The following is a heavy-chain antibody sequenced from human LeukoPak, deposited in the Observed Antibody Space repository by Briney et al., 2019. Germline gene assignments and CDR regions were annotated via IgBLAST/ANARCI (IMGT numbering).Heavy chain of an antibody. CDR2: IRSKANSYAT. Sequence: GGSLRLSCAASGFTFSGSAMHWVRQASGKGLEWVGRIRSKANSYATAYGVSVEDRFTISRDDSKNTAYLQMNSLKTEDTAVYYCARGRGNVLLWFGELLIGHHYYMDVWGKGTTVTISS. J-gene: IGHJ6*03. CDR1: GFTFSGSA. V-gene: IGHV3-73*01. CDR3: ARGRGNVLLWFGELLIGHHYYMDV. D-gene: IGHD3-10*01.